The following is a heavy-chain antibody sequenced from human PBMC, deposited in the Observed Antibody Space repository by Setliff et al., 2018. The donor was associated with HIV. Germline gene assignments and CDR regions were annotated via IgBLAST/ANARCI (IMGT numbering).Heavy chain of an antibody. Sequence: SETLSLTCTVSGDSITSGGYSWTWIRQPPGKALEWVGYTYYSGRTSHSGSTYYNPSVASRITISGDTSKNQFSLKLTSVTAADTAIYYCARENGWLFGWFDPWGQGTPVTVSS. CDR3: ARENGWLFGWFDP. V-gene: IGHV4-30-4*08. CDR2: TYYSGRTSHSGST. J-gene: IGHJ5*02. CDR1: GDSITSGGYS. D-gene: IGHD3-22*01.